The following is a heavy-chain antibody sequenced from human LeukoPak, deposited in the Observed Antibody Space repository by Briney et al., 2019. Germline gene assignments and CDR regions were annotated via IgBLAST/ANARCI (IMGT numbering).Heavy chain of an antibody. CDR1: GFTFDDYA. D-gene: IGHD6-13*01. V-gene: IGHV3-43D*03. J-gene: IGHJ4*02. Sequence: GGSLRLSCAASGFTFDDYAMHWVRQAPGKGLEWVSLISWDGGSTYYADSVKGRFTISRDNSKNSLYLQMNSLRAEDTALYYCAKDGSIAAAGPLDYWGQGTLVTVSS. CDR2: ISWDGGST. CDR3: AKDGSIAAAGPLDY.